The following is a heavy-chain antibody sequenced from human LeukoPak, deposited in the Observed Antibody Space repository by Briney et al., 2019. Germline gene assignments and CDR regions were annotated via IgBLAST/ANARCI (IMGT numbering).Heavy chain of an antibody. CDR2: ISAYNGKT. Sequence: ASVKVSCKAPGYTFSSYGITWVRQAPGQGLEWMGWISAYNGKTNYAQKVQGRVTMTTDTSTSTAYMELRSLKFDDTAVYYCARGGVVTMVRGVIIPSRDSFDIWGHGTLVTVSS. J-gene: IGHJ3*02. CDR3: ARGGVVTMVRGVIIPSRDSFDI. D-gene: IGHD3-10*01. CDR1: GYTFSSYG. V-gene: IGHV1-18*04.